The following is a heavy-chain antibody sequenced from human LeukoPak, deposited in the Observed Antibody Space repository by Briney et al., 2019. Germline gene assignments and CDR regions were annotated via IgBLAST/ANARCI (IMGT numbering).Heavy chain of an antibody. D-gene: IGHD2-2*01. Sequence: GGSLRLSCAAPGFTISAYAMNWVRRAPGKGLEWVSVISGIGGSTYYADSVKGRFIISRDNSKNTLYLQMNSLRVEDTAIYYCAIGSTSRPRLCSLDPGGQGTLVIVSS. CDR1: GFTISAYA. CDR3: AIGSTSRPRLCSLDP. J-gene: IGHJ5*02. CDR2: ISGIGGST. V-gene: IGHV3-23*01.